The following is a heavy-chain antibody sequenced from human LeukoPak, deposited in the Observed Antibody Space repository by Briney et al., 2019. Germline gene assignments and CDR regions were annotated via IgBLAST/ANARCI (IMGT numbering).Heavy chain of an antibody. CDR1: GGSISSSSYY. CDR2: IYYSGST. V-gene: IGHV4-39*01. J-gene: IGHJ6*03. CDR3: ARRYYYYMDV. Sequence: SETLSLTCTVSGGSISSSSYYWGWIRQPPGKGLEWIGSIYYSGSTYYNPSLKSRVTISVDTSKNQFSLKLSSVTAADTAVYYCARRYYYYMDVWGKGTTVTVSS.